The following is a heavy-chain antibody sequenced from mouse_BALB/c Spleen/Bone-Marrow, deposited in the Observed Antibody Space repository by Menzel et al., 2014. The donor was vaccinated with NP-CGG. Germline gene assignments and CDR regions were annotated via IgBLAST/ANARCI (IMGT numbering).Heavy chain of an antibody. Sequence: VKLMESGAELVKPGASVKLSCRASGYTFTNYYMYWVKQRSGQGLEWIGEINPSNGGTNFNEKFKSKATLTVDKSSSSAYMQLSSLTSEDSAVYYCTRLPHWGQGTSVTVSS. CDR3: TRLPH. CDR1: GYTFTNYY. CDR2: INPSNGGT. J-gene: IGHJ4*01. V-gene: IGHV1S81*02. D-gene: IGHD5-1*01.